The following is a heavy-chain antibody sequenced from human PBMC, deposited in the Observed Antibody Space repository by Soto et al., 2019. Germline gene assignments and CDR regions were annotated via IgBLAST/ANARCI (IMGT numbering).Heavy chain of an antibody. CDR2: ISGSGGST. D-gene: IGHD3-9*01. CDR3: ANEAPPGARYFEWSHAFDI. J-gene: IGHJ3*02. V-gene: IGHV3-23*01. CDR1: VFTFSRDG. Sequence: PGGSLRLSCAASVFTFSRDGMSLVRQSPGKGLEWVSAISGSGGSTYYADSVKGRFTISRYNSKNTLYLQMNSLRAEDTAVYYCANEAPPGARYFEWSHAFDIWGQGTMVTVSS.